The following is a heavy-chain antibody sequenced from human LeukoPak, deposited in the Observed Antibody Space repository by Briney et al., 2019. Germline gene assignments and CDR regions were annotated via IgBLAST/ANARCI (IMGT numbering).Heavy chain of an antibody. V-gene: IGHV3-48*04. J-gene: IGHJ4*02. CDR3: ARDFPVPNDYGDYDVGY. CDR1: GFTFSSYS. CDR2: ISSSSSTI. Sequence: PGGSLRLSCAASGFTFSSYSMNWVRQAPGKGLEWVSYISSSSSTIYYADSVKGRFTISRDNAKNSLYLQMNSLRAEDTAVYYCARDFPVPNDYGDYDVGYWGQGTLVTVSP. D-gene: IGHD4-17*01.